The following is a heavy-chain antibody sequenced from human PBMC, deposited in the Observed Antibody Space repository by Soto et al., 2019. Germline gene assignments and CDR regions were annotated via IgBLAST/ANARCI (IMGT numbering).Heavy chain of an antibody. Sequence: QITLKESGPTLVRPTQTLTLTCAFSGLSLSTSGVGMGWIRQPPGKALEWLAVIYWDDSKHYSPSLRSRLTITKDTSKNQVVLTMTNMDPMDTGTYYCAHKGPEDWPLDYWGQGTLVTVSS. J-gene: IGHJ4*02. CDR1: GLSLSTSGVG. CDR2: IYWDDSK. CDR3: AHKGPEDWPLDY. V-gene: IGHV2-5*02. D-gene: IGHD3-9*01.